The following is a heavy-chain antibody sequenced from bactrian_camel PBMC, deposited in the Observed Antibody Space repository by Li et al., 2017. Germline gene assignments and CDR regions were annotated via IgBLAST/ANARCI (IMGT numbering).Heavy chain of an antibody. CDR1: GYTRNRCG. CDR2: ISADGNT. Sequence: HVQLVESGGGSAQPGGSLSVACTVPGYTRNRCGMDWYRQTAGNQREFVSSISADGNTAYSESVKGRFTMSRDNAKSTLYLQLNSLKPEDTATYYCAKNIGSAKRGERGQGTQVTVST. D-gene: IGHD1*01. CDR3: AKNIGSAKRGE. J-gene: IGHJ4*01. V-gene: IGHV3S53*01.